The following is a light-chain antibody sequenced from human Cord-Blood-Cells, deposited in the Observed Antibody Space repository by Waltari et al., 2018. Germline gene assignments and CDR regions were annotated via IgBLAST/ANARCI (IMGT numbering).Light chain of an antibody. J-gene: IGLJ3*02. CDR3: CSYAGSYLWV. CDR1: SSDVCGYTS. V-gene: IGLV2-11*01. Sequence: QSALTQPSSVSGSPGQSVTISCTGTSSDVCGYTSVSWYLQHPSKAPKLMIYDVSKRPSVVPDRFSGSKSGNTASLTISGLQAEDEADYYCCSYAGSYLWVFGGGTKLTFL. CDR2: DVS.